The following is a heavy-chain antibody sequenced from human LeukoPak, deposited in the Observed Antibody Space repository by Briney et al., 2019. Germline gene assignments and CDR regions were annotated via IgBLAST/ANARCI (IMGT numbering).Heavy chain of an antibody. CDR2: IYTSGST. CDR3: ARLMYYYGSGSYYYYFDF. D-gene: IGHD3-10*01. J-gene: IGHJ4*02. V-gene: IGHV4-61*02. Sequence: SETLSLTCTVSGGSISSGSYYWSWIRQPAGKGLEWIGRIYTSGSTNYNPSLKSRVTISVDTSKNQFSLKLSSVTAADTAVYYCARLMYYYGSGSYYYYFDFWGQGTLVTVSS. CDR1: GGSISSGSYY.